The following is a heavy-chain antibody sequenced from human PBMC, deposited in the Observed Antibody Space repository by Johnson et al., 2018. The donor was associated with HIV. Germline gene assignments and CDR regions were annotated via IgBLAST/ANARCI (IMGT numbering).Heavy chain of an antibody. Sequence: QVQLVESGGGLVKPGGSLRLSCAASGFTFSSYAMHWVRQAPGKGLEWVAVISYDGSNKYYADSVKGRFTISRDNSKNTLYLQMNSLRAEDTAVYYCLIRDAFDIWGQGTMVTVSS. CDR1: GFTFSSYA. CDR2: ISYDGSNK. V-gene: IGHV3-30*14. J-gene: IGHJ3*02. CDR3: LIRDAFDI. D-gene: IGHD2-8*01.